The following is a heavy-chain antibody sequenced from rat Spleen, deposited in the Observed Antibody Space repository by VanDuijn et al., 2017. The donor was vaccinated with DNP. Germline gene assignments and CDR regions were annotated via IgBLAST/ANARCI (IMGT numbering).Heavy chain of an antibody. CDR3: ARLITIYFDY. CDR2: ITNTGDGS. J-gene: IGHJ2*01. V-gene: IGHV5-31*01. Sequence: EVQLVESGGGPVQPGRSLKLSCVASGFIFSNYWMTWIRQAPGKGLEWVASITNTGDGSYYSDSVKGRFSISRDNTKSTLYLQMNSLRSEDTATYYCARLITIYFDYWGQGVMVTVSS. CDR1: GFIFSNYW. D-gene: IGHD1-10*01.